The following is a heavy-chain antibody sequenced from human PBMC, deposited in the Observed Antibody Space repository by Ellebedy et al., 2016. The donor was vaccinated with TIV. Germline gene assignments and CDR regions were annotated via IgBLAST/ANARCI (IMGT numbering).Heavy chain of an antibody. V-gene: IGHV3-48*04. J-gene: IGHJ4*02. CDR2: ISSSSNTI. D-gene: IGHD3-22*01. Sequence: GESLKISXAASGFTFNSYSMNWVRQVPGKGLEWISYISSSSNTIYYADSVKGRFTISRDNAKNSLYLQMNSLRGEDTAVYYCATSQHYYDISYWGQGTLVTVSS. CDR1: GFTFNSYS. CDR3: ATSQHYYDISY.